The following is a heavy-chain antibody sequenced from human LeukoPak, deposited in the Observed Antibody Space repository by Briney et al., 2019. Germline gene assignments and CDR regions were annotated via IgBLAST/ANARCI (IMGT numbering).Heavy chain of an antibody. D-gene: IGHD1-1*01. CDR1: EFTLNRSW. Sequence: PGGSLRLSCAASEFTLNRSWMNWVRQAPGKGLEWVANMDPSGSQKRYVDSVKGRFTISKDNPGASLYLDMHSLRAEDTAIYYCAIWTSGNYWGQGTLVTVSS. CDR3: AIWTSGNY. J-gene: IGHJ4*02. CDR2: MDPSGSQK. V-gene: IGHV3-7*01.